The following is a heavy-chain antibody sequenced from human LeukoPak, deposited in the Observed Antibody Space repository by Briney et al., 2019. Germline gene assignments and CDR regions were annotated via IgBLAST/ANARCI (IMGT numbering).Heavy chain of an antibody. Sequence: ASVKGSSTGSLDTFTGSYICWGCEAPGQGLEWMGWINPNSGGTNYAQKFQGRVTMTRDTSISTAYMELSRLRSDDTAVYYCARDAYSSSSRYNYFDPWGQGTLVTVSS. CDR2: INPNSGGT. D-gene: IGHD6-6*01. CDR3: ARDAYSSSSRYNYFDP. J-gene: IGHJ5*02. CDR1: LDTFTGSY. V-gene: IGHV1-2*02.